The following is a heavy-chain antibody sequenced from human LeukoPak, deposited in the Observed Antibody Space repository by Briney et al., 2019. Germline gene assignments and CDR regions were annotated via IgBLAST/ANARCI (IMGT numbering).Heavy chain of an antibody. CDR1: GFMFSSNW. V-gene: IGHV3-7*03. D-gene: IGHD1-26*01. Sequence: GGSLRLSCAASGFMFSSNWMSWVRLAPGKGLEWVANIKEDGTETYYVDSVKGRFTISRDNAKNSLYLQMNSLRVEDTAVYYCAKYGPQDSGSSHFDYWGQGALVTVSS. CDR3: AKYGPQDSGSSHFDY. CDR2: IKEDGTET. J-gene: IGHJ4*02.